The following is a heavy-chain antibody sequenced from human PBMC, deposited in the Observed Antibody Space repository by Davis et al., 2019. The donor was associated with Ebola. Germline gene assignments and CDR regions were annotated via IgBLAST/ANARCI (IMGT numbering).Heavy chain of an antibody. Sequence: KVSCKDSGNSFTSHWIGWVRQMPGKGLEWMGIIYTGDSDTRYSPSFRGQVTISADKSIKTAFLQWSSLKASDTAMYYCARDGGTSGWYSDWGQGTLVTVSS. CDR1: GNSFTSHW. CDR2: IYTGDSDT. D-gene: IGHD6-19*01. CDR3: ARDGGTSGWYSD. V-gene: IGHV5-51*01. J-gene: IGHJ4*02.